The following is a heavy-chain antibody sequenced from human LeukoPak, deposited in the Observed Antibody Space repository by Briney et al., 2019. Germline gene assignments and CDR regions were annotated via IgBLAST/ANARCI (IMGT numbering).Heavy chain of an antibody. Sequence: PGGSLRLSCAASGFTVSSNYMSWVRQAPGKGLEWVSLIYGDDNTYYADSVKGRFTISRDNSRNTLYLQMNSLRVEDTAVYYCVYWFDSWGQGTLVTVSS. CDR1: GFTVSSNY. CDR2: IYGDDNT. V-gene: IGHV3-66*01. J-gene: IGHJ5*01. CDR3: VYWFDS.